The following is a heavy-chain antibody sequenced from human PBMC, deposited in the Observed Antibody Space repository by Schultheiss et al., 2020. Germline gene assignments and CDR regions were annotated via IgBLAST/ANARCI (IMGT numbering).Heavy chain of an antibody. CDR3: ARGYSYGYGFDY. CDR2: IYYSGST. V-gene: IGHV4-30-4*01. Sequence: SATLSLTCTVSGGSISSGDYYWSWIRQPPGKGLEWIGYIYYSGSTYYNPSLKSRVTISVDTSENQFSLKLSSVTAADTAVYYCARGYSYGYGFDYWGQGTLVTVAS. J-gene: IGHJ4*02. CDR1: GGSISSGDYY. D-gene: IGHD5-18*01.